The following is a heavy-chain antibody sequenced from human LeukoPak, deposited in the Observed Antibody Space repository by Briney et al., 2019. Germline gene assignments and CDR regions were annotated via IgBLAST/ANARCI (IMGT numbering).Heavy chain of an antibody. Sequence: PGGSLRLSCAASGFTFDDYTMHWVRQAPGKGLEWVSLISWDGGTTYYADSVKGRFTISRDNSKNSLYLQMNSLRTEDTALYYCAKDRRQQQLVAWGQGTLVTVSS. CDR2: ISWDGGTT. CDR3: AKDRRQQQLVA. D-gene: IGHD6-13*01. J-gene: IGHJ5*02. CDR1: GFTFDDYT. V-gene: IGHV3-43*01.